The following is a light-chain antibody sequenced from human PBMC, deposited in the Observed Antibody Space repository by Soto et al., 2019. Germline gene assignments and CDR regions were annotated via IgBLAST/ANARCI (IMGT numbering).Light chain of an antibody. CDR1: QSVSTY. Sequence: EIVLTQSPATLSLSPGERAILSCRASQSVSTYLAWYQQKPGQAPRLLIYDASIRATGIPARFSGSGSGTDFTLTISRLEPEDFAVYYCQQRINWPPLTFGGGTKVEIK. CDR2: DAS. V-gene: IGKV3-11*01. CDR3: QQRINWPPLT. J-gene: IGKJ4*01.